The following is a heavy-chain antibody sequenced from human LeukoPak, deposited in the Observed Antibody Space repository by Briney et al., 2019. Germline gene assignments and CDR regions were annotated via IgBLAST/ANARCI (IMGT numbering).Heavy chain of an antibody. D-gene: IGHD4-17*01. CDR2: IWYDGSNK. Sequence: GGSLRLSCAASGFTVSSNYMSWVRQAPGKGLEWVAVIWYDGSNKYYADSVKGRFTISRDNSKNTLYLQMNSLRAEDTAVYYCARDGDYGDYAGYWGQGTLVTVSS. CDR1: GFTVSSNY. V-gene: IGHV3-33*08. CDR3: ARDGDYGDYAGY. J-gene: IGHJ4*02.